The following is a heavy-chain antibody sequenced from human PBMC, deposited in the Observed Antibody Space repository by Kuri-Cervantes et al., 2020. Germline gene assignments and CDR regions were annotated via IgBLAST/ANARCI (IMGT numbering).Heavy chain of an antibody. J-gene: IGHJ5*02. CDR1: GFTFSSFA. CDR3: ARDRWNDLFAWFDP. CDR2: ISYDGSNK. D-gene: IGHD1-1*01. Sequence: SCAAPGFTFSSFALDLVRQAPSKGLEWVAVISYDGSNKYYADSVKGRFTISRDNSKNTLYLQMNSLRAEDRAVYYCARDRWNDLFAWFDPWGQGTLVTVSS. V-gene: IGHV3-30-3*01.